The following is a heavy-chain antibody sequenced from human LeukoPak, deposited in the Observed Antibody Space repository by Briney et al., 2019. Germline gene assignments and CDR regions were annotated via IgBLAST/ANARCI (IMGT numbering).Heavy chain of an antibody. Sequence: PSETLSLTCTVSGGSISSYYWSWIRQPPGKGLEWIGYIYYSGSTNYNPSLKGRVTISVDTSKNQFSLKLSSVTAADTAVYYCASRAWDENYFDYWGQGTLVTVSS. CDR1: GGSISSYY. D-gene: IGHD1-26*01. CDR2: IYYSGST. J-gene: IGHJ4*02. V-gene: IGHV4-59*01. CDR3: ASRAWDENYFDY.